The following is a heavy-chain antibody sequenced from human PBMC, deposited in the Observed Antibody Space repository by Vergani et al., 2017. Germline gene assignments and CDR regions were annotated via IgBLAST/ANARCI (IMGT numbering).Heavy chain of an antibody. CDR2: IYNSGNG. D-gene: IGHD3-16*01. V-gene: IGHV4-39*01. Sequence: QMQLQESGPGLVKASETLSLTCTVSGDSIISRSSYWGWIRQPPGKGLEWIGSIYNSGNGDSSSSLKSRFTISADTSKNQFSLRLTSVTAADTAVYYCASGKYYSDSTSHFRGRYFDVWGRGTLVTVPS. CDR3: ASGKYYSDSTSHFRGRYFDV. J-gene: IGHJ2*01. CDR1: GDSIISRSSY.